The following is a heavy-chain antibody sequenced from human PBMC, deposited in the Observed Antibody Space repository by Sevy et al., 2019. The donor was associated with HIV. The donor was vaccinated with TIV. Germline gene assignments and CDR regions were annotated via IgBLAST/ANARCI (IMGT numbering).Heavy chain of an antibody. Sequence: GGSLRLSCAASGFTFSYYGMHWVRQPPGKGLEWVTFISYDAINKYYADSVKGRFTISRDKSKKTLYLQMNSLRPEDTALYYCAKNTAAVGTGGFDYWGQGTLVTVSS. CDR3: AKNTAAVGTGGFDY. J-gene: IGHJ4*02. V-gene: IGHV3-30*02. CDR2: ISYDAINK. D-gene: IGHD6-13*01. CDR1: GFTFSYYG.